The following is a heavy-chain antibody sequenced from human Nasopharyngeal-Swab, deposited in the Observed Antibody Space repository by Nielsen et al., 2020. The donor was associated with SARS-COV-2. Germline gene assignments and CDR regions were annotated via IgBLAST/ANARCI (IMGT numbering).Heavy chain of an antibody. CDR1: GFTFSNSW. V-gene: IGHV3-7*01. D-gene: IGHD2-15*01. CDR2: IKQDGSEK. CDR3: VNGGSLDF. Sequence: GGSLRLSCAASGFTFSNSWMSWVRQAPGKGLEWVANIKQDGSEKYYVDSVKGRFTISRENAKNSLCLQMNSLRAEDTGVYYCVNGGSLDFWGQGTLVTVSP. J-gene: IGHJ4*02.